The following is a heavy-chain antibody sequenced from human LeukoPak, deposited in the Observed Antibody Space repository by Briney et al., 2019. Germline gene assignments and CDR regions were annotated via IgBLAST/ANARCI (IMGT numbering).Heavy chain of an antibody. CDR2: IYYSGST. J-gene: IGHJ5*02. CDR1: GGSISSYY. V-gene: IGHV4-39*07. CDR3: AREGGLLWFGEYSNWFDP. D-gene: IGHD3-10*01. Sequence: SETLSLTCTVSGGSISSYYWGWIRQPPGKGLEWIGSIYYSGSTYYNPSLKSRVTISVDTSKNQFSLKLSSVTAADTAVYYCAREGGLLWFGEYSNWFDPWGQGTLVTVSS.